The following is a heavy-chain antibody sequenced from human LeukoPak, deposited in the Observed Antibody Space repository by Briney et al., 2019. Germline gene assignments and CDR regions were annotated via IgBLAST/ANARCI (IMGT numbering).Heavy chain of an antibody. V-gene: IGHV1-46*01. J-gene: IGHJ3*02. Sequence: GASVKVSCKASGYSFTNYYRHWVRQAPGQGLEWMGMINPSGGSTSYAQKFQGRVTMTRDTSTSTVYMDLSSLRSDDTAVYYCARGNGYSPRGGFDIWGQGTMVTVSS. CDR2: INPSGGST. D-gene: IGHD5-24*01. CDR3: ARGNGYSPRGGFDI. CDR1: GYSFTNYY.